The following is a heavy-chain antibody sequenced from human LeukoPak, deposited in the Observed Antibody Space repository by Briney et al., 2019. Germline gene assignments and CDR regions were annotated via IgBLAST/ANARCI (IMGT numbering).Heavy chain of an antibody. V-gene: IGHV4-59*01. CDR2: DYYSGNT. J-gene: IGHJ3*02. CDR3: ARGYYDSRGYSNAFDI. CDR1: GASITSSY. Sequence: SETLSLTCTVSGASITSSYWSWIRQPPGRALEWLGYDYYSGNTNYNASLKSRVTLSVDMSKNQFSLMLNSVTAADTAIYYCARGYYDSRGYSNAFDIWGQGTMVTVSS. D-gene: IGHD3-22*01.